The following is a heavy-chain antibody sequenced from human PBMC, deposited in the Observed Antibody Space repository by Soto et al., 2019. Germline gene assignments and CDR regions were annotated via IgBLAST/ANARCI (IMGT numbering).Heavy chain of an antibody. V-gene: IGHV3-72*01. CDR3: ASSGTSQPFFY. CDR2: VRNKFQSYRT. J-gene: IGHJ4*02. CDR1: GFTFRDHY. Sequence: GGSLRLSCEASGFTFRDHYMDWVRQTPGEGLEWIGRVRNKFQSYRTEYAASVRGRFTILRDDSDNSLYLQMSSLKIEDTAVYYCASSGTSQPFFYWGPGTPVTVSS. D-gene: IGHD1-26*01.